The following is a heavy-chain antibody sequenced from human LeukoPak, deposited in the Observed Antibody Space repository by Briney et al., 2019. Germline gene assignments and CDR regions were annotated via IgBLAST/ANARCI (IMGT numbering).Heavy chain of an antibody. CDR1: GFTFSNYA. CDR3: ARVNWDDAFDI. V-gene: IGHV3-23*01. D-gene: IGHD7-27*01. J-gene: IGHJ3*02. CDR2: ISGSGGSA. Sequence: GGSLRLSCAASGFTFSNYAMSWVRQAPGKGLEWVSGISGSGGSAYYADSVKGRLTISRDDSRNTLYLQMNSLRAEDTAVYYCARVNWDDAFDIWGQGTMVTVSS.